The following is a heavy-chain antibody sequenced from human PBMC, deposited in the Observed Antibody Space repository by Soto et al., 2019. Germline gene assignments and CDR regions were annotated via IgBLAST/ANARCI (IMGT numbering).Heavy chain of an antibody. V-gene: IGHV3-23*01. J-gene: IGHJ5*02. CDR3: AKSRVALVPPPPRFDP. D-gene: IGHD2-2*01. Sequence: PGGSLRLSCAASGFTFSSYAMSCVRHTPGKGLEWVSAISGSGGSTYYADSVKGRFTISRDKSKNTLYLQMNSLRAEDTAVYYCAKSRVALVPPPPRFDPGGQGSLVTGSS. CDR2: ISGSGGST. CDR1: GFTFSSYA.